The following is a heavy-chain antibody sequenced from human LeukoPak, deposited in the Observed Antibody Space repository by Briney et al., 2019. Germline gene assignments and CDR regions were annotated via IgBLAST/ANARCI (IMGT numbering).Heavy chain of an antibody. D-gene: IGHD2-15*01. Sequence: GGSLRLSCAASGFTFRSYAIYWVRQAPGKGLEWVSGISGSGGDTYFADSVKGRFTISRDNAKNSLYLQMNSLRAEDTAVYYCARDSGYCSGGSCYSERALDYWGQGTLVTVSS. V-gene: IGHV3-23*01. CDR3: ARDSGYCSGGSCYSERALDY. J-gene: IGHJ4*02. CDR2: ISGSGGDT. CDR1: GFTFRSYA.